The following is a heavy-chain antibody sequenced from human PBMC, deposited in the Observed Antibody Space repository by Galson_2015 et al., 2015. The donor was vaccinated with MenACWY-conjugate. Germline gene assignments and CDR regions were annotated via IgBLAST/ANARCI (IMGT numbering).Heavy chain of an antibody. V-gene: IGHV3-48*04. CDR1: GFSISTYS. CDR2: ISSTSKTI. D-gene: IGHD3-22*01. Sequence: SLRLSCAASGFSISTYSMNWVRQAPGKGLEWVSYISSTSKTIYYADSVKGRFTISRDNAKNSLYLQMTSLRAEDTAVYYCARDRSDSSGFWYSFDPWGQGTLVTVSA. CDR3: ARDRSDSSGFWYSFDP. J-gene: IGHJ5*02.